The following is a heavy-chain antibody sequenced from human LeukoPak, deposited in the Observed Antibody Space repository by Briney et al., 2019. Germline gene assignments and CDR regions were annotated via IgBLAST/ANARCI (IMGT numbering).Heavy chain of an antibody. CDR1: GGSISSSSYY. J-gene: IGHJ5*02. D-gene: IGHD3-10*01. V-gene: IGHV4-61*01. CDR2: IYYSGST. Sequence: SETLSLTCTVSGGSISSSSYYWGWIRQPPGKGLEWIGYIYYSGSTNYNPSLKSRVTISVDTSKNQFSLKLSSVTAADTAVYYCARDLGRGYYYGSGGFDPWGQGTLVTVSS. CDR3: ARDLGRGYYYGSGGFDP.